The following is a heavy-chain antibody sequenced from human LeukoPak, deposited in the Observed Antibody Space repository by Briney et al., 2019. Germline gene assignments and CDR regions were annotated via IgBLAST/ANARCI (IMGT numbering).Heavy chain of an antibody. V-gene: IGHV3-23*01. D-gene: IGHD6-19*01. CDR1: GFTFSSYA. J-gene: IGHJ3*02. CDR2: ISGSGGST. CDR3: AKRLTGYSSGWHDAFDI. Sequence: GGSLRLSCAASGFTFSSYAMSWVRQAPRKGLEWVSAISGSGGSTYYAGSVKGRFTISIDNSKNTLYLQMNSLRAEDTAVYYCAKRLTGYSSGWHDAFDIWGQGTMVTVSS.